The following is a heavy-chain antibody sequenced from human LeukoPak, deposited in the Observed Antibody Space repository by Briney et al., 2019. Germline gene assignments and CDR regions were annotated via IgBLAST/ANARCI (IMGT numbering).Heavy chain of an antibody. V-gene: IGHV1-46*01. D-gene: IGHD3-10*01. J-gene: IGHJ4*02. CDR3: ARGAQTAVVGSLVDY. CDR1: GYSFISYY. Sequence: ASVKVSCKASGYSFISYYVHWVRQAPGQGLEWLGTINPSGGNTKYAQKFQGRVSLTRNTSTSTVYLEPNNLRSEDTADYFCARGAQTAVVGSLVDYWGQGTLVTVSS. CDR2: INPSGGNT.